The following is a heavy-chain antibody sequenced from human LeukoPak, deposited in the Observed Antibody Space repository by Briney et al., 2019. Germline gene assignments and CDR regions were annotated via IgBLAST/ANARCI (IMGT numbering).Heavy chain of an antibody. V-gene: IGHV3-30-3*01. CDR1: RFTFSNYA. Sequence: GGSLRLSCAASRFTFSNYALHSVRQAPGKGVEWVAVISNDGSNTYYADSVKGRFTISRDNAKNSLYLQMNSLRAEDTAVYYCARETGDYSMDDYWGQGTLVTVSS. J-gene: IGHJ4*02. D-gene: IGHD7-27*01. CDR2: ISNDGSNT. CDR3: ARETGDYSMDDY.